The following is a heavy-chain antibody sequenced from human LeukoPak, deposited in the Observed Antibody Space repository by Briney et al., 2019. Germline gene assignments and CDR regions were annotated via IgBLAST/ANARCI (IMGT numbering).Heavy chain of an antibody. V-gene: IGHV3-30-3*01. Sequence: GGSLRLSCAASGFTFSIYGMHWVRQAPGKGLEWVAIISYDGSNKYYADSVKGRFTISRDNSKNTLYLQMNSLRAEDTAVYYCARAWTDYYDSSAYYYNAFDIWGQGTMVTVSS. CDR1: GFTFSIYG. D-gene: IGHD3-22*01. CDR2: ISYDGSNK. CDR3: ARAWTDYYDSSAYYYNAFDI. J-gene: IGHJ3*02.